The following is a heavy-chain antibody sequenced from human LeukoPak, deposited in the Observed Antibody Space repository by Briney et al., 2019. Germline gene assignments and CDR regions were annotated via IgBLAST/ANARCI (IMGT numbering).Heavy chain of an antibody. J-gene: IGHJ6*02. CDR2: IDYGGSS. Sequence: SETLSLTCSVSGGSISHYSWSWIRQPPGKGLEWIGYIDYGGSSSYNPSLKSRVTTSLDTSKNQFSLRLSSVTAADTAVYYCARDDYYGVDVWGQGTTVTVSS. CDR3: ARDDYYGVDV. V-gene: IGHV4-59*08. CDR1: GGSISHYS.